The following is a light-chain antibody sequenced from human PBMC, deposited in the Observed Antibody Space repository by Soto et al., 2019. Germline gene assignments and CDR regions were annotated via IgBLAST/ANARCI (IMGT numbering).Light chain of an antibody. CDR2: WAS. J-gene: IGKJ4*01. Sequence: DIVMTQSTDSLAVSLGERATINCKSSQSVLYSSNNKNYLAWYQQRPGQPPRLLIYWASTRESGVPDRFSGSGSGTDFTLTISSLQAEDVAVYSCQQYYTTPPTFGGGSKVDIK. V-gene: IGKV4-1*01. CDR3: QQYYTTPPT. CDR1: QSVLYSSNNKNY.